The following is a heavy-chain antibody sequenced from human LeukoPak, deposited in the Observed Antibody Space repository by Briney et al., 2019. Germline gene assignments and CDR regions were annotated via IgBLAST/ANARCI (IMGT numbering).Heavy chain of an antibody. J-gene: IGHJ4*02. V-gene: IGHV3-7*01. CDR2: IGLDGAQK. Sequence: GGSLRLSCAASGFTFSSHSMGWVRQAPGKGLECVATIGLDGAQKDFVDSVKGRFTLSRDNAKNSLFLEMNRLRVEDTAVYYCARWRGLQSEFDCWGQGTPVTVSS. D-gene: IGHD5-24*01. CDR3: ARWRGLQSEFDC. CDR1: GFTFSSHS.